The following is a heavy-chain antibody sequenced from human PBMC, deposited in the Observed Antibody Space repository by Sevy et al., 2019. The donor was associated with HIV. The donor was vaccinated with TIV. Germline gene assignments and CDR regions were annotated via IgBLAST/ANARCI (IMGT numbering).Heavy chain of an antibody. J-gene: IGHJ3*01. Sequence: GGSLRLSCAASGFTFSDYWMSWVRQAPGKGLEWVANIKQDGSQKYFVDSVKGRFTISRYNAKNSLYLQMDNLRAEDTAVYYCAGKVGDMWGQGTMVTVSS. D-gene: IGHD1-26*01. CDR2: IKQDGSQK. CDR3: AGKVGDM. V-gene: IGHV3-7*01. CDR1: GFTFSDYW.